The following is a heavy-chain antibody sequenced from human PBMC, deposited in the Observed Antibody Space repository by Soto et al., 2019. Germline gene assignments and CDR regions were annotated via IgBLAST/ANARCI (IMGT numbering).Heavy chain of an antibody. CDR2: ISYDGSNE. D-gene: IGHD6-6*01. V-gene: IGHV3-30*18. Sequence: PRGALRVSCATSVFTFRIFGMHWVRQAPGKGLDWVAGISYDGSNEYYADSVKGRFTISRDNSQNTLYLQMSSLRAEDAAVYYCAKAHYSSSHHYYGMDVWGQGTTVTVSS. J-gene: IGHJ6*01. CDR3: AKAHYSSSHHYYGMDV. CDR1: VFTFRIFG.